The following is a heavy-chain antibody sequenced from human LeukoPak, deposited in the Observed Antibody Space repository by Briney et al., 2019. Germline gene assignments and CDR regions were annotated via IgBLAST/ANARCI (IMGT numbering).Heavy chain of an antibody. D-gene: IGHD1-7*01. V-gene: IGHV3-48*03. CDR1: GFTFSSYE. CDR2: IYSSGSNI. CDR3: ARGDISVTKHFDY. J-gene: IGHJ4*02. Sequence: PGGALRLSCAASGFTFSSYEMNWVRQAPGKGLEWVSYIYSSGSNIYYADSVKGRFTISRDNAKNSLYLQMNSLRAEDTAVYNCARGDISVTKHFDYWGQGSLVTVSS.